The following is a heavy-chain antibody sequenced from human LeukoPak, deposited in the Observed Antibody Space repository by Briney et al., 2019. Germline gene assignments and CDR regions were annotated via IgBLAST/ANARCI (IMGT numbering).Heavy chain of an antibody. CDR3: ALSETGDGRGYDAFDI. V-gene: IGHV3-7*02. CDR1: GFTFRSYW. CDR2: IKQDGSEK. Sequence: GGSLRLSCAASGFTFRSYWMTWVRQAPEKGLEWVANIKQDGSEKYYVDSAKGRFTISRDNAKNTLYLQMTSLRAEDTAVYYCALSETGDGRGYDAFDIWGQGTMVTVSS. D-gene: IGHD2-15*01. J-gene: IGHJ3*02.